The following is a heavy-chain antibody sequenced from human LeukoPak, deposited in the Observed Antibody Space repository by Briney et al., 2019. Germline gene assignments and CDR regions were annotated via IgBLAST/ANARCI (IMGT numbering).Heavy chain of an antibody. D-gene: IGHD3-3*01. Sequence: PSETLSLTCAVYGGSFSGYYWSWIRQPPGKGLEWIGEINHSGSTNYNPSLKSRVTISVDTSKNQFSLKLSSVTAADTAVYYCAARSYYDFWSGPTGPVNWGQGTLVTVSP. J-gene: IGHJ4*02. CDR1: GGSFSGYY. CDR3: AARSYYDFWSGPTGPVN. CDR2: INHSGST. V-gene: IGHV4-34*01.